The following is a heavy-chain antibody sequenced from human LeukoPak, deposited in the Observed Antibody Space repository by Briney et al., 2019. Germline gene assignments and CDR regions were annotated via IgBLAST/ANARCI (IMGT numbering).Heavy chain of an antibody. CDR2: ISSSSSTI. D-gene: IGHD3-10*01. J-gene: IGHJ4*02. CDR3: ARTPTYYYGSGSSQDAYYFDY. CDR1: GFTLSSYS. Sequence: PGGSLRLSCAASGFTLSSYSMNWVRQAPGKGLEWVSYISSSSSTIYYADSVKGRFTISRDNAKNSLYLQMNSLRAEDTAVYYCARTPTYYYGSGSSQDAYYFDYWGQGTLVTVSS. V-gene: IGHV3-48*01.